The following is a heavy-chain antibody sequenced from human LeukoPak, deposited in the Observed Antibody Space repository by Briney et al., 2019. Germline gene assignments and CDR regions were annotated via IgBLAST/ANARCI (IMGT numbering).Heavy chain of an antibody. D-gene: IGHD4-11*01. CDR2: ISAYNGNT. Sequence: GASVKVSCKASGYTFSNFGISWVRQAPGQGLEWMGWISAYNGNTDYAQKFQGRVTMTTDTSTTTAYMELRSLRSDDTAMYYCERDRSNNEYWGQGTLVSVSS. J-gene: IGHJ4*02. V-gene: IGHV1-18*01. CDR3: ERDRSNNEY. CDR1: GYTFSNFG.